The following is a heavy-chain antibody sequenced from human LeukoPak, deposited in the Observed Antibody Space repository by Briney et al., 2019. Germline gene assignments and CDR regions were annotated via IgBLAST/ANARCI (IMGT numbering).Heavy chain of an antibody. D-gene: IGHD3-22*01. Sequence: PGGSLRLSCAASGFTFSSYSMNWVRQAPGKGLERVSSISSSSSYIYYADSVKGRFTISRDNAKNSLYLQMNSLRAEDTAVYYCARDYYDSSGYPHDAFDIWGQGTMVTVSS. J-gene: IGHJ3*02. CDR2: ISSSSSYI. CDR1: GFTFSSYS. V-gene: IGHV3-21*01. CDR3: ARDYYDSSGYPHDAFDI.